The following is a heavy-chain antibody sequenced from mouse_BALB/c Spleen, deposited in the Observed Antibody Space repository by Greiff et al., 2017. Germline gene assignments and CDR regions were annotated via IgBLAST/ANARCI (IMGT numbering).Heavy chain of an antibody. CDR1: GFSLTSYD. Sequence: QVQLKESGPGLVAPSQSLSITCTVSGFSLTSYDISWIRQPPGKGLEWLGVIWTGGGTNYNSAFMSRLSISKDNSKSQVFLKMNSLQTDDTAIYYCVRDRADSSGLYAMDYWGQGTSVTVSS. J-gene: IGHJ4*01. V-gene: IGHV2-9-2*01. D-gene: IGHD3-2*01. CDR2: IWTGGGT. CDR3: VRDRADSSGLYAMDY.